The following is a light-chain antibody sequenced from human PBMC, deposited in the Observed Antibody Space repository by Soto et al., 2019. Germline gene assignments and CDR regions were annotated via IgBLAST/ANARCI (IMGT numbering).Light chain of an antibody. Sequence: QSALTQSPSASASPGQSVTISCTGSSGDIGAYNYVSWYQQHPGKAPNLIIYEVNKRPSGVPDRFSGSKSGITASLTVSGLQADDEADYYCGAHAGSNTWVFGGGTKVTVL. CDR2: EVN. CDR1: SGDIGAYNY. CDR3: GAHAGSNTWV. J-gene: IGLJ3*02. V-gene: IGLV2-8*01.